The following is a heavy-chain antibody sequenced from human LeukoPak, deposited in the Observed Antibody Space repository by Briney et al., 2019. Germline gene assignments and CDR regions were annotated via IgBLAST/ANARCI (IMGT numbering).Heavy chain of an antibody. CDR2: IYYSGST. CDR1: GGSISSYY. CDR3: ARGGGYSYGYRLYYFDY. V-gene: IGHV4-59*01. D-gene: IGHD5-18*01. Sequence: PSETLSLTCTVSGGSISSYYWSWLRQPPGKGLEWIGYIYYSGSTNYNPSLKSRVTISVDTSKNQFSLKLSSVTAADTAVYYCARGGGYSYGYRLYYFDYWGQGTLVTVSS. J-gene: IGHJ4*02.